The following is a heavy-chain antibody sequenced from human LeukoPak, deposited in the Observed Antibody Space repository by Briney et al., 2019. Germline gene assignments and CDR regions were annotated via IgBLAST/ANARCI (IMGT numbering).Heavy chain of an antibody. CDR2: IYSGGST. J-gene: IGHJ5*02. V-gene: IGHV3-53*01. CDR3: ARARLGDNWFDP. CDR1: GFTVSTNY. D-gene: IGHD4-11*01. Sequence: GGSLRLSCAASGFTVSTNYMSWVRRAPGKGLEWVSVIYSGGSTYYADSVKGRFTISRDNSKNTLYLQMNSLRAEDTAVYYCARARLGDNWFDPWGRGTLVTVSS.